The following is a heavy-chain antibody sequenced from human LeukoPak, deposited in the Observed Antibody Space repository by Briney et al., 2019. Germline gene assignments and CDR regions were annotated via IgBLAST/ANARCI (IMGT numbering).Heavy chain of an antibody. V-gene: IGHV3-20*04. D-gene: IGHD4-11*01. J-gene: IGHJ6*03. CDR3: AREKVTTDNYYYMDV. CDR1: GLTFDDHG. Sequence: GGSLRLSCAASGLTFDDHGMSWVRQAPGKGLQWVSAINWNGDSTSYADSVKGRFTISRDNAKNSLYLQMNSLRAEDTALYYCAREKVTTDNYYYMDVWGKGTTVTVSS. CDR2: INWNGDST.